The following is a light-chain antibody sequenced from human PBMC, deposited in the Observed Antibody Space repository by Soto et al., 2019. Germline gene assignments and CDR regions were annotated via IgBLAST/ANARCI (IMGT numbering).Light chain of an antibody. CDR2: WAS. Sequence: DIVMTQSPDSLAVSLGERATINCKSSQSVLYSSNINNHLAWYQQKPGQPPKLLIYWASTRESGVPDRFSGSGSRTDFTLTISSLQAEDVAVYYCQQYYSIPWTFGQGTRVEIK. CDR1: QSVLYSSNINNH. V-gene: IGKV4-1*01. CDR3: QQYYSIPWT. J-gene: IGKJ1*01.